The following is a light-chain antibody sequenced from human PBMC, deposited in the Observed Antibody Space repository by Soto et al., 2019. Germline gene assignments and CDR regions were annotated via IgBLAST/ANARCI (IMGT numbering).Light chain of an antibody. CDR3: QSYDSSLSVV. CDR1: SSNFGAHYD. CDR2: GNS. J-gene: IGLJ2*01. Sequence: QSVLTQPPSVSGAPGQRVTISCTGSSSNFGAHYDVHWYQHLPGTAPKLLIFGNSNRPSGVPDRFSGSKSGTSASLAITGHQAEDEADYYCQSYDSSLSVVFGGGTKLTVL. V-gene: IGLV1-40*01.